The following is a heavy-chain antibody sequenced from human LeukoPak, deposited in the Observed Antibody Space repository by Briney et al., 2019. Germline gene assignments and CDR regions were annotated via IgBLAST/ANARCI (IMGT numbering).Heavy chain of an antibody. Sequence: GGSLRLSCAASGFTFSSYAMSWVRQAPGKGLEWVSAISGSGGSTYYADSVKGRFTISRDNSKNTLYLQMNSLRAEDTAVYYCAKDYQSTVTLAPFDAFVIWGQGTMVTVSS. D-gene: IGHD4-17*01. CDR3: AKDYQSTVTLAPFDAFVI. CDR2: ISGSGGST. J-gene: IGHJ3*02. V-gene: IGHV3-23*01. CDR1: GFTFSSYA.